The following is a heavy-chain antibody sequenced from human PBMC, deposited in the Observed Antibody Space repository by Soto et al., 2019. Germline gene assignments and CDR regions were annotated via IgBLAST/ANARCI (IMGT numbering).Heavy chain of an antibody. CDR2: ISSSSSYI. Sequence: GGSLRLSCAASGFTFSSYAMHWVRQAPGKGLEWVSSISSSSSYIYYADSVKGRFTISRDNAKNSLYLQMNSLRAEDTAVYYCAREGAAAYYYGMDVWGQGTTVTVSS. V-gene: IGHV3-21*01. D-gene: IGHD6-13*01. CDR1: GFTFSSYA. CDR3: AREGAAAYYYGMDV. J-gene: IGHJ6*02.